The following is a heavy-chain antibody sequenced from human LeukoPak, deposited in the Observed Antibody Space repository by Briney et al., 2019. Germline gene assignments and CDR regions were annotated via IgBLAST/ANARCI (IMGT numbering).Heavy chain of an antibody. V-gene: IGHV3-66*02. CDR2: IYSGGST. CDR1: GFTVSNNY. Sequence: GGSLRLSCTASGFTVSNNYMSWVRQAPGKGLEWVSVIYSGGSTYHADSAKGRFIISRDNSKNTLNLQMNSLRVEDSAVYYCARDRYSYGYALDCWGQGTLVTVSS. D-gene: IGHD5-18*01. J-gene: IGHJ4*02. CDR3: ARDRYSYGYALDC.